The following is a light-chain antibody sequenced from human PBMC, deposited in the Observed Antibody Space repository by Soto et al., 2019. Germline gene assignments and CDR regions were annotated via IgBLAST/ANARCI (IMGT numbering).Light chain of an antibody. CDR1: QSMSNY. CDR3: QQSYSSRYT. V-gene: IGKV1-39*01. J-gene: IGKJ2*01. Sequence: DIHMTQSPSSLSASVGDRVTITCRASQSMSNYLNWYQQKPGKAPKLLIYAASTLQRGVPSRFSGSGSGTDFTLTISNRQPEDFATYFCQQSYSSRYTFGKGTKLDMK. CDR2: AAS.